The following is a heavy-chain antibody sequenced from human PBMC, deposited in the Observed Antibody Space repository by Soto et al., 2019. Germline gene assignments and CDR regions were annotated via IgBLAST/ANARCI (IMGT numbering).Heavy chain of an antibody. CDR3: GKDRGEEGLKFLEWFGGMDV. J-gene: IGHJ6*02. Sequence: PGGSLRLSCAASGFTVSNYWMNWVRQAPGKGLVWVSHIKSDGTTSYADSVEGRFTVSRDDAKNTFYLQMNSLRAEDTAVYYCGKDRGEEGLKFLEWFGGMDVWGHGTTVTVSS. CDR1: GFTVSNYW. CDR2: IKSDGTT. V-gene: IGHV3-74*01. D-gene: IGHD3-3*01.